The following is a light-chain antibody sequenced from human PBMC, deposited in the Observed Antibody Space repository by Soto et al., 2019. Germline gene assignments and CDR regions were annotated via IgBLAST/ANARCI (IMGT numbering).Light chain of an antibody. CDR2: YDS. Sequence: SYELTQSPSVSVAPGKTARITCGGNNTGSKSVHWYQQKPGQAPVLVIYYDSDRPSGIPERFSGSNSGNTATLTISRVEAGDEADYYCQVWDSSSDHYVFGTGTKLTVL. CDR3: QVWDSSSDHYV. J-gene: IGLJ1*01. CDR1: NTGSKS. V-gene: IGLV3-21*04.